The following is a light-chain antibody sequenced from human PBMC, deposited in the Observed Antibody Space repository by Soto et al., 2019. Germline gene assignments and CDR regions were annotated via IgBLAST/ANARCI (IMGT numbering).Light chain of an antibody. Sequence: DVQMTQSPSSLSASVGDRVTITCRASQSISSYVNWYQQKLGKAPKLLIYAASSLQSGAPSRFSGRGSGTDFTLTISSLQPEDFATYYCQQSYSMPLTFGPGTKVDIK. J-gene: IGKJ3*01. CDR3: QQSYSMPLT. CDR2: AAS. V-gene: IGKV1-39*01. CDR1: QSISSY.